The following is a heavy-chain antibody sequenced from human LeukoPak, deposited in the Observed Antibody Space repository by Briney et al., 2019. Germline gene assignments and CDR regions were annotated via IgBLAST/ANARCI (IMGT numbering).Heavy chain of an antibody. Sequence: SETLSHTCTVSGGSISSYYWSWIRQPPGKGLEWIGYIYYSGSTNYNPSLKSRVTISVDTSKNQFSLKLSSVTAADTAVYYCARVSQYSSGWYYYYYGMDVWGQGTTVTVSS. CDR2: IYYSGST. CDR3: ARVSQYSSGWYYYYYGMDV. J-gene: IGHJ6*02. D-gene: IGHD6-19*01. V-gene: IGHV4-59*12. CDR1: GGSISSYY.